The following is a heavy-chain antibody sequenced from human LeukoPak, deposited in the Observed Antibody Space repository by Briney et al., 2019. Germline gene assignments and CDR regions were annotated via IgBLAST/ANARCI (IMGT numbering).Heavy chain of an antibody. CDR3: ARQGGWGGAASLIEY. CDR1: GVSISTSTYY. J-gene: IGHJ4*02. V-gene: IGHV4-39*01. CDR2: VFYRGSA. Sequence: SETLSLTCTVSGVSISTSTYYWAWIRQPPGKGLEWIGSVFYRGSAYYNPSLKSRVTISVDTSKNQFSLKLSSVTASDTAIFYCARQGGWGGAASLIEYWGQGTLVTVSS. D-gene: IGHD1-26*01.